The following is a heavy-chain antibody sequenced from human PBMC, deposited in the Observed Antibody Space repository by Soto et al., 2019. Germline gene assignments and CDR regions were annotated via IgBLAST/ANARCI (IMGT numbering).Heavy chain of an antibody. V-gene: IGHV4-59*01. CDR2: IYYSGST. CDR3: ARVPRGYSYGRYFDY. J-gene: IGHJ4*02. Sequence: SETLSLTCTVSGGSISSYYWIWIRQPPGKGLEWIGYIYYSGSTNYNPSLKSRVTISVDTSKNQFSLKLSSVTAADTAVYYCARVPRGYSYGRYFDYWGQGTLVTVS. CDR1: GGSISSYY. D-gene: IGHD5-18*01.